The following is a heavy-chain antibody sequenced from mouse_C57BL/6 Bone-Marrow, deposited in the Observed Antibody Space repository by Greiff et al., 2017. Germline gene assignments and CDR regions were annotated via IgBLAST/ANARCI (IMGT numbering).Heavy chain of an antibody. Sequence: VQLQQSGAELVRPGASVKLSCTASGFNIKDDYMHWVKQRPEQGLEWIGWIDPENGDTEYASKFQGKATITADTSSNTAYLQLSSRTSEDTAVYYCTLGNFDYWGQGTTLTVSS. V-gene: IGHV14-4*01. J-gene: IGHJ2*01. CDR3: TLGNFDY. CDR2: IDPENGDT. CDR1: GFNIKDDY.